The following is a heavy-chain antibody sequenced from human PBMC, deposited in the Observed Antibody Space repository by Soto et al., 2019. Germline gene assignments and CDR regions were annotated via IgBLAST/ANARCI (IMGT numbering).Heavy chain of an antibody. V-gene: IGHV4-34*01. CDR2: INHSGST. D-gene: IGHD6-6*01. J-gene: IGHJ3*02. CDR3: ARGSSSSSGHSAFDS. Sequence: SETLSLTCAVYGGSFSGYYWSWIRQPPGKGLEWIGEINHSGSTNYNPSLKSRVTISVDTSKNQFSLKLSSVTAADTAVYYCARGSSSSSGHSAFDSWGEGTMVTV. CDR1: GGSFSGYY.